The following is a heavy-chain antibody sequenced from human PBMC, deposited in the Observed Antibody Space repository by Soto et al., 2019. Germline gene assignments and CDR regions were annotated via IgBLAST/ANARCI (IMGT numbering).Heavy chain of an antibody. CDR2: ISSSGSTI. D-gene: IGHD3-22*01. CDR1: VFTFSDYY. J-gene: IGHJ4*02. V-gene: IGHV3-11*01. Sequence: PGGSLRLSCAASVFTFSDYYMSWIRQAPGKGLEWVSYISSSGSTIYYADSVKGRFTISRDNAKNSLYLQMNSLRAEDTAVYYCARSHLYYDSSGYPDYWGQGTLVTVSS. CDR3: ARSHLYYDSSGYPDY.